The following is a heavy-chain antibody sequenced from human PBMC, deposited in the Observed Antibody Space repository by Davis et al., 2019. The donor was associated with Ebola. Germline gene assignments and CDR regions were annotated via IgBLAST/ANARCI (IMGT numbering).Heavy chain of an antibody. D-gene: IGHD1-26*01. CDR3: ARGWELPRIYFDY. CDR2: IYSGGST. CDR1: GFTVSSNY. Sequence: PGGSLRLSCAASGFTVSSNYMSWVRQAPGKGLEWVSVIYSGGSTYYADSVKGRFTISRDNSKNTLYLQMNSLRAEDTAVYYCARGWELPRIYFDYWGQGTLVTVPS. V-gene: IGHV3-66*01. J-gene: IGHJ4*02.